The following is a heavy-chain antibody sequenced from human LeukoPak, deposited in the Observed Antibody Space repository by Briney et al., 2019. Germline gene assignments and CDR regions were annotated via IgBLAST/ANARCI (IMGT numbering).Heavy chain of an antibody. J-gene: IGHJ4*02. CDR2: IYYSGST. V-gene: IGHV4-30-4*01. CDR1: GGSISSGDYY. CDR3: CRSSGWYYFDY. Sequence: KSSQTLSLTCTVSGGSISSGDYYWSWIRQPPGKGLEWIGYIYYSGSTYYNPSLKSRVTISVDTSKNQFSLKLSSVTAADTAVYYCCRSSGWYYFDYWGQGTLVTVSS. D-gene: IGHD6-19*01.